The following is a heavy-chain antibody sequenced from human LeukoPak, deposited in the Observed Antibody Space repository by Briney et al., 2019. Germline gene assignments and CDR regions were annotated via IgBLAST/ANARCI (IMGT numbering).Heavy chain of an antibody. D-gene: IGHD6-13*01. CDR2: IFYSGGT. CDR3: ARAWEQQLVQGAFDI. J-gene: IGHJ3*02. CDR1: GGSISSYF. Sequence: SETLSLTCTVSGGSISSYFWSWIWQPPGKGLEWIGFIFYSGGTNYNPSLKSRVTISVDTSKNQFSLKLSSVTAADTAVYYCARAWEQQLVQGAFDIWGQGTLVTVSS. V-gene: IGHV4-59*01.